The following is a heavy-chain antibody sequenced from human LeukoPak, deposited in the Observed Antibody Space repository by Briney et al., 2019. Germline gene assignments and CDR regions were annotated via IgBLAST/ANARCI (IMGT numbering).Heavy chain of an antibody. CDR1: GFTFSGYS. V-gene: IGHV3-21*01. CDR2: ISSSSYI. CDR3: AKDLYHGMDV. J-gene: IGHJ6*02. Sequence: GGSLRLSCTASGFTFSGYSMNWVRQAPGKGLEWVSSISSSSYIYYADSVKGRFTISRDNAKNSLYLQMNSLRAEDTAVYYCAKDLYHGMDVWGQGTTVTVSS.